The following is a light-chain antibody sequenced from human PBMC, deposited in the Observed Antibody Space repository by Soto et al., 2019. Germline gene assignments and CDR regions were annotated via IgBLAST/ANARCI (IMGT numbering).Light chain of an antibody. CDR1: QSLSNF. CDR3: QQRSNLFT. V-gene: IGKV3-11*02. J-gene: IGKJ3*01. CDR2: DAS. Sequence: EIVLTQSPATLSLSPGERATLSCRASQSLSNFLAWYQQKPGQPPRLLIYDASNRATGIPVRVSGSGSGRDFTITISSLEPEDVAVYYGQQRSNLFTFGPGTTVEI.